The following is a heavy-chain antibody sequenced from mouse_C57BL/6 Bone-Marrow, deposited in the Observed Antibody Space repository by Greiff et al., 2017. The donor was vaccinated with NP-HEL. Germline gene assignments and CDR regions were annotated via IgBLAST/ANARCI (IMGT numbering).Heavy chain of an antibody. D-gene: IGHD4-1*01. V-gene: IGHV1-74*01. CDR2: IHPSDSDT. Sequence: QVQLQQPGAELVKPGASVKVSCKASGYTFTSYWMHWVKQRPGQGLEWIGRIHPSDSDTNYNQKFKGKATLTVAKSSSTAYMQLSSLTSEDSAVYYCANSPPNWDDAWCAYWGQGTLVTVSA. CDR3: ANSPPNWDDAWCAY. CDR1: GYTFTSYW. J-gene: IGHJ3*01.